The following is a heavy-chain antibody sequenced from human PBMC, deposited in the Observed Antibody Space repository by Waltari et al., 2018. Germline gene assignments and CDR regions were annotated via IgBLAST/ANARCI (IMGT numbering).Heavy chain of an antibody. V-gene: IGHV1-24*01. Sequence: QVQLVQSGAAVKKPGSSVKVSCRVSGDTLPDFPIPWVRQAPGKGLEWMGGGGPDDGETVSAPKFRGRLTLTQDTSTETAYMELRNLRSEDTAIYYCAALDTTRTTFYYYFYMDVWGTGTTVTVSS. J-gene: IGHJ6*03. CDR3: AALDTTRTTFYYYFYMDV. CDR1: GDTLPDFP. D-gene: IGHD1-1*01. CDR2: GGPDDGET.